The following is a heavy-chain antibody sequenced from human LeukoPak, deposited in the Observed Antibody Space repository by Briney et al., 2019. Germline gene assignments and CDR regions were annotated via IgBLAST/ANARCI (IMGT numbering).Heavy chain of an antibody. CDR1: GGSISSHY. V-gene: IGHV4-59*11. CDR2: IYYSGST. Sequence: SETLSLTCTVSGGSISSHYWSWIRQPPGKGLEWIGYIYYSGSTNYNPSLKSRVTISVDTSKNQFSLKLSSVTAADTAVYYCARGLLSGWYGNWFDPWGQGTLVTASS. CDR3: ARGLLSGWYGNWFDP. J-gene: IGHJ5*02. D-gene: IGHD6-19*01.